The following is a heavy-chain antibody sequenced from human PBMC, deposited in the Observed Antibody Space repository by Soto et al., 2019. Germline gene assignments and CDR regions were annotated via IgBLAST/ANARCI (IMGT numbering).Heavy chain of an antibody. J-gene: IGHJ5*02. CDR3: ARERPDGARLDP. V-gene: IGHV4-59*12. Sequence: PSETLSLTCTVSGGSISTYYWTWIRQSPGKGLEWIGYIYYSGDTNYNPSLKSRVIISVDTSKNQFSLKLSSVTAADTAVYYCARERPDGARLDPWGQGTLVTVSS. D-gene: IGHD6-6*01. CDR1: GGSISTYY. CDR2: IYYSGDT.